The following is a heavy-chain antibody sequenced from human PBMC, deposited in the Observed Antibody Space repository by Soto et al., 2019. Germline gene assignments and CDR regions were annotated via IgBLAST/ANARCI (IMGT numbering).Heavy chain of an antibody. V-gene: IGHV1-8*01. J-gene: IGHJ6*02. CDR3: ARGVQQLVYYYYYYGMDV. Sequence: ASVKVSCKASGYTFTSYDINWVRQATGQGLEWMGWMNPNSGNTGYAQKFQGRVTMTRNTSISTAYMELSSLRSEDTAVYYCARGVQQLVYYYYYYGMDVWGQGTTVTVSS. CDR1: GYTFTSYD. D-gene: IGHD6-13*01. CDR2: MNPNSGNT.